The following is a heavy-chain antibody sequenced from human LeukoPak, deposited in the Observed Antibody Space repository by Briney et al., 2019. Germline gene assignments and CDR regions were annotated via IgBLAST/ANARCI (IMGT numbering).Heavy chain of an antibody. CDR3: ARHGTVAGPFQH. CDR2: IYSSGST. CDR1: GDSLRSYY. Sequence: PSETLSLTCTVSGDSLRSYYWSWIRQPPGKGLEWIGYIYSSGSTNYNPSLESRVTMSVDTSKNQVSLKLSSVSAADTAVFFCARHGTVAGPFQHWGQGTLVTVSS. V-gene: IGHV4-59*08. D-gene: IGHD6-19*01. J-gene: IGHJ1*01.